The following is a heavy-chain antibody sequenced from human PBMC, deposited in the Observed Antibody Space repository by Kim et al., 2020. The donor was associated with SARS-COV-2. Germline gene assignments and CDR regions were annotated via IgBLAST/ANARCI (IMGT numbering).Heavy chain of an antibody. V-gene: IGHV4-31*03. CDR1: GGSISSGGYW. J-gene: IGHJ6*03. Sequence: SETLSLTCTVAGGSISSGGYWWSWIRLHPGKGLEWITSMYYSGTHHNPSLKSRLMTSVDTSNNQFSLRLSSVTAADTAVYYCAREHYYYHFMDVWGKGTT. CDR3: AREHYYYHFMDV. CDR2: MYYSGT.